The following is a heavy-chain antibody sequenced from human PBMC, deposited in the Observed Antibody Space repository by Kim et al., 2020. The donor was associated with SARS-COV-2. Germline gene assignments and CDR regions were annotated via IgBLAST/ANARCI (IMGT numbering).Heavy chain of an antibody. CDR1: GGSISSYY. V-gene: IGHV4-59*13. CDR2: IYYSGST. J-gene: IGHJ6*02. CDR3: ARDQMAGYSSTPNEYYYYYCGMDV. D-gene: IGHD6-13*01. Sequence: SETLSLTCTVSGGSISSYYWSWIRQPPGKGLEWIGYIYYSGSTNYNPSLKSRVTISVDTSKNQFSLKLSSVTAADTAVYYCARDQMAGYSSTPNEYYYYYCGMDVWGQGTTVTVSS.